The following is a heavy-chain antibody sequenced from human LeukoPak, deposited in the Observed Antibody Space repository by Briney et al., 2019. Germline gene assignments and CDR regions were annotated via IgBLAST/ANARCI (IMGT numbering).Heavy chain of an antibody. CDR3: TRHTERNSD. CDR2: IRTKPNTYAT. CDR1: GFTFSDST. J-gene: IGHJ4*02. Sequence: GGSLKLSCAASGFTFSDSTIHWVRQASGKGLEWVGRIRTKPNTYATAYAASVKGRFTISRDDSKNTAYLQMNSLKTDDTAVYYCTRHTERNSDWGQGTLVTVSS. V-gene: IGHV3-73*01. D-gene: IGHD2/OR15-2a*01.